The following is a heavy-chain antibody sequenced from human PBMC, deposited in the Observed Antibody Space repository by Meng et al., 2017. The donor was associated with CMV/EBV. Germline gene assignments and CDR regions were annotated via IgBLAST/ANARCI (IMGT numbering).Heavy chain of an antibody. Sequence: QVPLLQSGAEVKEPGASVKVSCTASGGTFSSYAISWVRQAPGQGLEWMGGIIPIFGTANYAQKFQGRVTITADESTSTAYMELSSLRSEDTAVYYCARQLRLGELSPSDYWGQGTLVTVSS. CDR3: ARQLRLGELSPSDY. CDR1: GGTFSSYA. D-gene: IGHD3-16*02. V-gene: IGHV1-69*01. CDR2: IIPIFGTA. J-gene: IGHJ4*02.